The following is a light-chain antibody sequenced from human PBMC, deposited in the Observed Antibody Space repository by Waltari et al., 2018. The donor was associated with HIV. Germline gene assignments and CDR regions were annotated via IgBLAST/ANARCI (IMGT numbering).Light chain of an antibody. V-gene: IGKV2-24*01. J-gene: IGKJ2*01. CDR1: RSLLHSDGNTY. Sequence: EIVMTTSPLSSPATLGQPASISCSSSRSLLHSDGNTYLSWLHQRPGQPPRLLIYRISNRFSGVPDRFSGSGAGTDFTLKISSVEAEDVGVYYCLQATQYPHTFGQGTKLEIK. CDR2: RIS. CDR3: LQATQYPHT.